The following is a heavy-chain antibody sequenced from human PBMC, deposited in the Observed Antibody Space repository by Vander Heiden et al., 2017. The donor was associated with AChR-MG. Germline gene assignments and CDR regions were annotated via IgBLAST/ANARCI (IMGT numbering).Heavy chain of an antibody. CDR1: GGTCSSYA. Sequence: VQLVQSGAQVQKPGSSVKVSCKASGGTCSSYAISGVRQAPGQGLEWMGGTIPIVGTANYAQKFQGRGTITADESTSTAYMEMRSMRSADTAVYYCAGGGEGDGYNLDCWGQGTLVTVSS. CDR3: AGGGEGDGYNLDC. D-gene: IGHD5-12*01. J-gene: IGHJ4*02. V-gene: IGHV1-69*01. CDR2: TIPIVGTA.